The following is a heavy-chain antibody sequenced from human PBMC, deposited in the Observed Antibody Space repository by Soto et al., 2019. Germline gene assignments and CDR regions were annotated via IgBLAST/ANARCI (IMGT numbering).Heavy chain of an antibody. CDR1: GGSISRYY. D-gene: IGHD2-21*02. J-gene: IGHJ6*02. CDR2: MYNTGRT. CDR3: ARDLWGYCGTDCYPLDV. V-gene: IGHV4-59*01. Sequence: QVQLQESGPGLVKPSETLSLTCTVSGGSISRYYWSWIRQPPGKGLEWIGYMYNTGRTVYNPTFKSRVTNSVDTSKNQFSLKLNSVTAADTAVYYCARDLWGYCGTDCYPLDVWGQGTTVTVSS.